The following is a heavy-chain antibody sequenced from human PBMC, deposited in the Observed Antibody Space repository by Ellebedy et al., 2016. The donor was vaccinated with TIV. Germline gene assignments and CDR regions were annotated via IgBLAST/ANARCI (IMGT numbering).Heavy chain of an antibody. D-gene: IGHD3-10*01. CDR2: VYYGASP. J-gene: IGHJ4*02. CDR1: GGSISSSTYY. CDR3: ARGLWFGDHRLEY. V-gene: IGHV4-39*01. Sequence: MPGGSLRLSCTVSGGSISSSTYYWGWIRQPPGKGLEWIGSVYYGASPYYNPSLKSRVTISVDTSKNQLSLKLSSVTAADTAVYYCARGLWFGDHRLEYWGQGTLVTVSS.